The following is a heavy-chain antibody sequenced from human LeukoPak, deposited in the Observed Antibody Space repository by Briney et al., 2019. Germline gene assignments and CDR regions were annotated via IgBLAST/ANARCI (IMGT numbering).Heavy chain of an antibody. V-gene: IGHV1-69*05. CDR1: GGTFSSYA. J-gene: IGHJ1*01. CDR3: ARHVVVTAIRSHEGYFQH. CDR2: IIPTFGTA. D-gene: IGHD2-21*02. Sequence: SVKVSCKASGGTFSSYAISWVRQAPGQGLEWMGGIIPTFGTANYAQKFQGRVTITTDESTSTAYMELSSLRSEDTAVYYCARHVVVTAIRSHEGYFQHWGQGTLVTVSS.